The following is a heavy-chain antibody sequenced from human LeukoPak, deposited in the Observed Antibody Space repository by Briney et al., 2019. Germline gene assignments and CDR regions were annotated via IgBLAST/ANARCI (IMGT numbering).Heavy chain of an antibody. CDR2: FYPGDSDT. Sequence: GESLKISCKGSGYSFTNYWIGWVRQMPGKGLEWMGIFYPGDSDTRYSPSFLGQVTISADKSISTAYLQWSSLKASDTAIYYCAGHNPFDYWGQGTLVTVSP. CDR1: GYSFTNYW. D-gene: IGHD1-14*01. CDR3: AGHNPFDY. J-gene: IGHJ4*02. V-gene: IGHV5-51*01.